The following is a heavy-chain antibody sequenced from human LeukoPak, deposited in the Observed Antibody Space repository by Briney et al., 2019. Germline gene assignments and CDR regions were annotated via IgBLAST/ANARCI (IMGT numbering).Heavy chain of an antibody. CDR3: AKDPTYYSGSYFDS. CDR2: ISGSAGET. CDR1: GFTFSSNA. Sequence: HTGGSLRLSCAASGFTFSSNAMNWVRQAPGKGLEWVSTISGSAGETYYADSLEGRFTISRDNSKNTLYLQMNNLRAEDTAVYYCAKDPTYYSGSYFDSWGQGTLVTVSS. J-gene: IGHJ4*02. D-gene: IGHD5-12*01. V-gene: IGHV3-23*01.